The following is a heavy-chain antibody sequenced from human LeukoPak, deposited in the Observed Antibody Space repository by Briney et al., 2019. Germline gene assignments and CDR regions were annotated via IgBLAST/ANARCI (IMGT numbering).Heavy chain of an antibody. CDR2: MNPNSGNT. CDR1: GYTFTSYD. Sequence: GASVKVSCKASGYTFTSYDINWVRQATGHALEWMGWMNPNSGNTGYAQKFQGRVTMTRNTSISTAYMELSSLRSEDTAVYYCAREGGSIDWFDPWGQGTLVTVSS. D-gene: IGHD3-16*01. V-gene: IGHV1-8*01. J-gene: IGHJ5*02. CDR3: AREGGSIDWFDP.